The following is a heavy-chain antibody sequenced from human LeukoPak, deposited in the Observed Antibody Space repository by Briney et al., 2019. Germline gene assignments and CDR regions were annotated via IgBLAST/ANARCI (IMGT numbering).Heavy chain of an antibody. J-gene: IGHJ1*01. V-gene: IGHV3-11*01. CDR2: ISSSGSTI. Sequence: GGSLRLSCAASGFTFSDYYMSWIRQAPGKGLEWVSCISSSGSTIYYADSVKGGFTISRDNAKNSLYQQRHSLRAEHTAVYYCARSSRPGAREWNCGGDCYAFHHWGQGTLVPVSS. CDR1: GFTFSDYY. CDR3: ARSSRPGAREWNCGGDCYAFHH. D-gene: IGHD2-21*02.